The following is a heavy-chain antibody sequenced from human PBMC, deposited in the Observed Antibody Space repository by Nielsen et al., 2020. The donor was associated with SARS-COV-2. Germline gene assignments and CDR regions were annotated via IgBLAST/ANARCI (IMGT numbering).Heavy chain of an antibody. Sequence: GESLKISCVASGFSFSGYNINRVRQAPGKGLEWVSSMSGTSNFTYYADSVKGRFTMSRDSAKNTLYLQMNSLRAEDTAVYYCARGSGSYYTSLGNWGQGTLVTVSS. CDR1: GFSFSGYN. D-gene: IGHD3-10*01. CDR3: ARGSGSYYTSLGN. J-gene: IGHJ4*02. V-gene: IGHV3-21*01. CDR2: MSGTSNFT.